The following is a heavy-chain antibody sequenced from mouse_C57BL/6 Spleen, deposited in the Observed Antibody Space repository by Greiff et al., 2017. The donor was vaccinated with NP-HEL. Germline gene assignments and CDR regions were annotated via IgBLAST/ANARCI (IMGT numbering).Heavy chain of an antibody. CDR3: ARGPGDY. CDR1: GYSITSGYY. V-gene: IGHV3-6*01. J-gene: IGHJ2*01. Sequence: EVQRVESGPGLVKPSQSLSLTCSVTGYSITSGYYWNWIRQFPGNKLEWMGYISYDGSNNYNPSLKNRISITRDTSKNQFFLKLNSVTTEDTATYYCARGPGDYWGQGTTLTVSS. CDR2: ISYDGSN.